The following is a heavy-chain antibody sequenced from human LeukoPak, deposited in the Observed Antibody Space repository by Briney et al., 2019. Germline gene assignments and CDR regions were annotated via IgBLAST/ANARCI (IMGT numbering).Heavy chain of an antibody. CDR1: GVSISSSDYY. CDR2: IYHSGST. V-gene: IGHV4-30-4*01. D-gene: IGHD3-3*01. Sequence: SQTLSLTCTVSGVSISSSDYYWSWIRQPPGKGLEWIGYIYHSGSTYCNPSLKSRVTISVDTSKNQFSLKLSSVTAADTAVYYCARASGSGYYTDWFDPWGQGTLVTVSS. J-gene: IGHJ5*02. CDR3: ARASGSGYYTDWFDP.